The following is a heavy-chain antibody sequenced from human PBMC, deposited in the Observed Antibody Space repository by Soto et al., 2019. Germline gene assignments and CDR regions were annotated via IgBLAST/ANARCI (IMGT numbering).Heavy chain of an antibody. Sequence: EVQLVESGGALVQGGGSLRLSCAASGFPFSSYWMHWVRHTPGKGLDWVARISGDGVTTYYADSVTGRFTVSRDNAKNTLSLQISGLRAEDTAVSYCAREYYGLLTGYYTDYWGQGTLVSVSS. CDR1: GFPFSSYW. CDR3: AREYYGLLTGYYTDY. D-gene: IGHD3-9*01. V-gene: IGHV3-74*01. J-gene: IGHJ4*02. CDR2: ISGDGVTT.